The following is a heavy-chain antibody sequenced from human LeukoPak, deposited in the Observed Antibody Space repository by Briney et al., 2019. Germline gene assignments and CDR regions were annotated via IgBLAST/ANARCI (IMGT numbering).Heavy chain of an antibody. CDR2: ISGSGTNT. CDR1: GFTFSSSA. Sequence: PGGSLRLSCAASGFTFSSSAMTWVRQAPGQGLEWVSSISGSGTNTYYADSVKGRFTISRDNSKSTLYLQVNSLRAEDTALYYCAKEYYGGWGDDWDQGTLVTVSS. J-gene: IGHJ4*02. V-gene: IGHV3-23*01. CDR3: AKEYYGGWGDD. D-gene: IGHD4-23*01.